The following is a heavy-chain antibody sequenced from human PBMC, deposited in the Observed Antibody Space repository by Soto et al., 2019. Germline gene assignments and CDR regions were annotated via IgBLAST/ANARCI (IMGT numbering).Heavy chain of an antibody. V-gene: IGHV1-18*01. Sequence: ASVKVSCKASGYTFTIYGITWVRQAPGQGLEWMGWISAYNGNTNYAQKLQGRVTMTTDTSTSTAYMELRSLRSDDTAVYYCARMTMIDPHLGKNAFDILAQGKMVTVSS. D-gene: IGHD3-22*01. CDR3: ARMTMIDPHLGKNAFDI. J-gene: IGHJ3*02. CDR1: GYTFTIYG. CDR2: ISAYNGNT.